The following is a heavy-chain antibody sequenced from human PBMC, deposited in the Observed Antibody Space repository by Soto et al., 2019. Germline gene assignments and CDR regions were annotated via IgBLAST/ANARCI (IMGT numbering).Heavy chain of an antibody. CDR2: INSDGSST. J-gene: IGHJ6*02. V-gene: IGHV3-74*01. CDR1: GFTFSSYW. CDR3: ARGGYCSGGTCYSSYYCLDV. D-gene: IGHD2-15*01. Sequence: EVQLVESGGGLVQPGGSLRLSCAASGFTFSSYWIHWVRQAPGKGLVWVSGINSDGSSTIYADSVKGRFTISRDNAKNKLYLQMNSLRAEDTAVYVCARGGYCSGGTCYSSYYCLDVWGQGTTVTVSS.